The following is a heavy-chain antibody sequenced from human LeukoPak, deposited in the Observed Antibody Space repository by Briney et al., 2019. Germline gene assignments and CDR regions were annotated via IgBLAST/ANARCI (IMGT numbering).Heavy chain of an antibody. V-gene: IGHV3-48*03. CDR2: ISSSGGTI. D-gene: IGHD4-17*01. J-gene: IGHJ4*02. CDR1: GFTISSYE. Sequence: LTLSCAASGFTISSYEMNWFRQPPGKELEWVSYISSSGGTIYYADSVKGRFTISRDNAKNSLYLQMNSLRAADTAVYYCARDPYYGDYVVWGQGTLVTVSS. CDR3: ARDPYYGDYVV.